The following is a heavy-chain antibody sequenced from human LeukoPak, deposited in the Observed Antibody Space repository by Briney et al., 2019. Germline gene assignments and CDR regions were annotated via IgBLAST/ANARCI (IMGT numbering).Heavy chain of an antibody. CDR3: ARDHHRRLYDSQARDTFDI. D-gene: IGHD3-22*01. Sequence: PGESLRLSCAASGFTFDDYGMSWVRQAPGKGLEWVSYISSSSSTIYYADSVKGRFTISRDNAENSLYLQMNSLRAEDTAVYYCARDHHRRLYDSQARDTFDIWGQGTMVTVSS. J-gene: IGHJ3*02. CDR2: ISSSSSTI. V-gene: IGHV3-48*01. CDR1: GFTFDDYG.